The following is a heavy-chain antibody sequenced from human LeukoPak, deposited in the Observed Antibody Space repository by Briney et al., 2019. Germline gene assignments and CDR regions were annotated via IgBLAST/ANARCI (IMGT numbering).Heavy chain of an antibody. D-gene: IGHD3-22*01. CDR3: AREVWDYYDSSGSYYMDV. Sequence: KSGGSLRLSCAASGFTFSDYYISWIRQAPGKGLEWVSYISSSGSTIYYADSVKGRFTISRDNAKNSLYLQMNSLRAEDTAVYYCAREVWDYYDSSGSYYMDVWGKGTTVTVSS. J-gene: IGHJ6*03. CDR2: ISSSGSTI. CDR1: GFTFSDYY. V-gene: IGHV3-11*04.